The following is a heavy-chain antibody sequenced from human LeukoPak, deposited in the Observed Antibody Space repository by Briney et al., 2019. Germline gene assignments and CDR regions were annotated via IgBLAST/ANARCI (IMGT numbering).Heavy chain of an antibody. CDR3: ARGWYSGSFFDY. V-gene: IGHV4-34*01. D-gene: IGHD1-26*01. CDR2: INHSGST. CDR1: GGSFSGYY. Sequence: SETLSLTCAVYGGSFSGYYWSWIRQPPGKGLEWIGEINHSGSTNYNPSLKSRVTISVDTSKNQFSLKLSSVTAADTAVYCCARGWYSGSFFDYWGQGTLVTVSS. J-gene: IGHJ4*02.